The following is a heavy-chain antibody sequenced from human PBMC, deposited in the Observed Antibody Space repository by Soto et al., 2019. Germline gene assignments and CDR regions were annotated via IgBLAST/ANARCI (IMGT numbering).Heavy chain of an antibody. V-gene: IGHV1-69*08. CDR1: GGTFSSYT. J-gene: IGHJ6*03. CDR3: ERESSVGGRYYSYMDV. Sequence: QVQLVQSGAEVKKPGSSVKVSCKASGGTFSSYTISWVRQAPGQGLEWMGRIIPILGIANYAQKFQGRVTITAGKYTSTGCIEMRSLRSEETAVYYCERESSVGGRYYSYMDVWVKGTTITVSS. D-gene: IGHD3-16*01. CDR2: IIPILGIA.